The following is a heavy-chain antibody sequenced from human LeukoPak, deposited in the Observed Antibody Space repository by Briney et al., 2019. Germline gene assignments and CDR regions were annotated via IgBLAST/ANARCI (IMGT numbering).Heavy chain of an antibody. J-gene: IGHJ4*02. CDR3: VRELAYCSTNGCPLGY. D-gene: IGHD2-2*01. Sequence: GGSLRLSCAASGFTVSTNYMTWVRQAPGKGLEWVSIIYNNGNTYYADSVKGRFTISRDNSKNTLYLQMDSLRAEDTAVYYCVRELAYCSTNGCPLGYWGQGTLVTVSS. CDR1: GFTVSTNY. V-gene: IGHV3-53*01. CDR2: IYNNGNT.